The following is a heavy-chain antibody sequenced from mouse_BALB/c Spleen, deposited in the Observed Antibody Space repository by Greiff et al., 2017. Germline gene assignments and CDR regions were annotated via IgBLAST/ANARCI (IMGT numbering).Heavy chain of an antibody. CDR3: ARPYYYGSSYDYAMDY. CDR1: GYTFTDYA. Sequence: VKLQESGAELVRPGVSVKISCKGSGYTFTDYAMHWVKQSHAKSLEWIGVISTYYGDTSYTQKFKGKATMTVDKSSSTAYMELARLTSEDSAIYYCARPYYYGSSYDYAMDYWGQGTSVTVSS. J-gene: IGHJ4*01. V-gene: IGHV1S137*01. D-gene: IGHD1-1*01. CDR2: ISTYYGDT.